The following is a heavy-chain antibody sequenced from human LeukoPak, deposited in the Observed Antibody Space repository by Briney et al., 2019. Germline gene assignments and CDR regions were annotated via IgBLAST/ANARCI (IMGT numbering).Heavy chain of an antibody. CDR3: ARDQGIAAAAVGYYYGMDV. V-gene: IGHV3-21*01. J-gene: IGHJ6*02. D-gene: IGHD6-13*01. CDR2: ISSSSSYI. CDR1: GFTFSSYS. Sequence: GGSLRLSCAASGFTFSSYSMNWVRQAPGKGLEWVSSISSSSSYIYYADSVKGRFTISRDNAKNSLYLQMNSLRAEDTAVYCCARDQGIAAAAVGYYYGMDVWGQGTTVTVSS.